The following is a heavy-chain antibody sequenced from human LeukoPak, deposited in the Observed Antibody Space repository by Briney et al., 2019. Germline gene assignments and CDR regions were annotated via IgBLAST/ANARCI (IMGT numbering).Heavy chain of an antibody. CDR3: ARDLGSSWAGWFDP. CDR2: ISSSSSYI. D-gene: IGHD6-13*01. CDR1: GFTFSSYS. J-gene: IGHJ5*02. Sequence: GGSLRLSCAASGFTFSSYSMNWVRQAPGKGLEWVSSISSSSSYIYYADSVKGRFTISRDNAKNSLYLQMNSLRAGDTAVYYCARDLGSSWAGWFDPWGQGTLVTVSS. V-gene: IGHV3-21*01.